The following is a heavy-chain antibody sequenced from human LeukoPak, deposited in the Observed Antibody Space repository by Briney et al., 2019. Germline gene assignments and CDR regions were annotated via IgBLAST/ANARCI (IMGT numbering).Heavy chain of an antibody. D-gene: IGHD4-17*01. Sequence: GGSLRLSCAASGFTVSSNYMSWVRQAPGKGLEWVSVIYSDSGGSTYYADSVKGRFTMSRDNSKNTLYLHMNSRRAEDTAVYYCARGFTHDYGDYFDYWGQGTLVTVSS. J-gene: IGHJ4*02. CDR2: IYSDSGGST. CDR3: ARGFTHDYGDYFDY. V-gene: IGHV3-66*01. CDR1: GFTVSSNY.